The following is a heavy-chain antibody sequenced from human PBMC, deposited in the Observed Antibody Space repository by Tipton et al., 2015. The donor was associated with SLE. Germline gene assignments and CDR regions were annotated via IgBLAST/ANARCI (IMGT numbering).Heavy chain of an antibody. D-gene: IGHD2-8*01. J-gene: IGHJ4*02. CDR1: GGTFSSYA. CDR3: ARDMEYCTNGVCYRGFDY. CDR2: IIPIFGTA. V-gene: IGHV1-69*01. Sequence: QLVQSGAEVKKPGSSVKVSCKASGGTFSSYAITWVRQAPGQGLEWMGGIIPIFGTANYAQKFRGRVTITADESTSTAYMELSSLRSEDTAVYYCARDMEYCTNGVCYRGFDYWGQGTLVTVSS.